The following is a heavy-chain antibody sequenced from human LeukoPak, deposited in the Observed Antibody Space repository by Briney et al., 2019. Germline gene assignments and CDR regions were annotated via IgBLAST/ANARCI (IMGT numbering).Heavy chain of an antibody. V-gene: IGHV3-64*04. J-gene: IGHJ1*01. Sequence: GGSLRLSCAASGFTFNSYPVHWVRQAPGKGLEFLSAISSDGGTTYYADSVKGRFTISRDNAKNTVYLQMNSLRVEDTAVYYCATPYYYDGGVSWGGFQGWGQGTLASVSS. CDR2: ISSDGGTT. D-gene: IGHD3-22*01. CDR3: ATPYYYDGGVSWGGFQG. CDR1: GFTFNSYP.